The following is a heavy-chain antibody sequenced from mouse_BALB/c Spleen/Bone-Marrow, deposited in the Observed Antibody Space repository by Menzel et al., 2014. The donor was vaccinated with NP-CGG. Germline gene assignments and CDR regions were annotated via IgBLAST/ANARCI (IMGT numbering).Heavy chain of an antibody. CDR3: ASGYYGSSPYWYFDV. CDR1: GFNIKDYY. D-gene: IGHD1-1*01. J-gene: IGHJ1*01. Sequence: EVQLQQSGAELVRPGALVKLSCKASGFNIKDYYMHWVKQRPEQGLEWIGWIDPENGNTIYDPKFQGKASITADTSSNAADLQLSSLTSEDTAVYYCASGYYGSSPYWYFDVWGAGTTVTVSS. CDR2: IDPENGNT. V-gene: IGHV14-1*02.